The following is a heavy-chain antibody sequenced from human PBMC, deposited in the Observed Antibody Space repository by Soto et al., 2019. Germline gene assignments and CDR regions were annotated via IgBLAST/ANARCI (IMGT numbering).Heavy chain of an antibody. CDR1: GFTFSSFA. D-gene: IGHD1-26*01. CDR3: AALARRGNKCEPSDY. CDR2: VSYDGGTK. J-gene: IGHJ4*02. V-gene: IGHV3-30*03. Sequence: QAQLVESGGGVVQPERSLRLSCAASGFTFSSFAMHWVRQAPGTGLEWVAIVSYDGGTKYYEDSVKGRFTISIDNSKNTRHLQKGTVRPENTAVGGCAALARRGNKCEPSDYWGQGTLGTVS.